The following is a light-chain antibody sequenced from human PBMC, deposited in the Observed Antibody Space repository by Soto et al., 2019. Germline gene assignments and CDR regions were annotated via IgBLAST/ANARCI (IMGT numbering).Light chain of an antibody. V-gene: IGLV2-14*01. CDR2: EVS. Sequence: QSALTQPASVSGSPGQSITICCTGTSSDVGGYNYVSWYQQHPGKAPKLMIYEVSNRPSGVSNRFSGSKSGNTASLTISGLQAEDEADYYCSSYTSSANWVFGGGTKLTVL. J-gene: IGLJ3*02. CDR3: SSYTSSANWV. CDR1: SSDVGGYNY.